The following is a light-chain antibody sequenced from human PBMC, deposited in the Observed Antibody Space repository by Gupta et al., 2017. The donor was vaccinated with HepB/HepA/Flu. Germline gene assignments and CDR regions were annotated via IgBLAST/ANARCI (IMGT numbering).Light chain of an antibody. CDR3: CSYAGSYSVV. Sequence: QSALTQPRSVSGSPGQSVTVSCTGTSSDVGSYNYVSWYQLHPGKAPKLMIYDVTKRPSGVPDRFSGSKSGNTASLTISGLQAEEEADYYCCSYAGSYSVVFGGGTKLTVL. CDR1: SSDVGSYNY. CDR2: DVT. J-gene: IGLJ2*01. V-gene: IGLV2-11*01.